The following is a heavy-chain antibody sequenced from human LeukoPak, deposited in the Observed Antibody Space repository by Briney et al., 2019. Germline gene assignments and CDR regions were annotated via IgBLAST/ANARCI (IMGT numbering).Heavy chain of an antibody. J-gene: IGHJ3*02. CDR2: IYSGGST. Sequence: GGSLRLSCAASGFTVSSNYMSWDRQAPGKGLEWVSVIYSGGSTYYADSVKGRFTISRDNSKNTLYLQMNSLRAEDTAVYYCASLGNYGDFFDAFDIWGQGTMVTVSS. CDR1: GFTVSSNY. D-gene: IGHD4-17*01. CDR3: ASLGNYGDFFDAFDI. V-gene: IGHV3-53*01.